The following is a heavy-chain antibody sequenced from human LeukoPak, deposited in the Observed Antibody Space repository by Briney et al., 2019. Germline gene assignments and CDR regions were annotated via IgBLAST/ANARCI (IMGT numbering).Heavy chain of an antibody. CDR1: GFTFLTYA. CDR3: AKAGRSGWYPGWPFDI. V-gene: IGHV3-23*01. J-gene: IGHJ3*02. Sequence: PGGSLRLSCAASGFTFLTYAMSWVRQAPGKGLQWVSVIRDSVASTYYADSVKGRFTISRDNSKNTLYLQMNSLRAEDTAVYYCAKAGRSGWYPGWPFDIWGRGTMVTVSS. D-gene: IGHD6-19*01. CDR2: IRDSVAST.